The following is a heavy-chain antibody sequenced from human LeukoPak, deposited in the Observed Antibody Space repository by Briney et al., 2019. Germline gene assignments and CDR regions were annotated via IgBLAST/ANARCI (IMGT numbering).Heavy chain of an antibody. CDR2: ISSSSSTI. CDR3: ARGRYGSRIAAAGFDP. Sequence: GGSLRLSCAASGFTFSSYSMNWVRQAPGKGLEWVSYISSSSSTIYYADSVKGRFTISRDNAKNSQYLQMNSLRAEDTAVYYCARGRYGSRIAAAGFDPWGQGTLVTVSS. V-gene: IGHV3-48*04. CDR1: GFTFSSYS. J-gene: IGHJ5*02. D-gene: IGHD6-13*01.